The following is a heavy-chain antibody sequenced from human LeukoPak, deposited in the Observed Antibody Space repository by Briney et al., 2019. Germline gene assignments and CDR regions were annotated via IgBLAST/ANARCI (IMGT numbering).Heavy chain of an antibody. CDR2: ISGSGGST. CDR1: GFTFSSYA. J-gene: IGHJ4*02. D-gene: IGHD5-12*01. CDR3: ARDFSYSGYGEGDY. Sequence: GGSLRLSCAASGFTFSSYAMSWVRQAPGKGLEWVSAISGSGGSTSYAQKFQGRVTMTRDTSTSTVYMELSSLRSEDTAVYYCARDFSYSGYGEGDYWGQGTLVTVSS. V-gene: IGHV3-23*01.